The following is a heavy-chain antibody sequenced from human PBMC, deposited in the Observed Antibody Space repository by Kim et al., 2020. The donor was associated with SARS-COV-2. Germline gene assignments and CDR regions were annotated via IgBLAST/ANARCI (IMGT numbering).Heavy chain of an antibody. J-gene: IGHJ5*02. D-gene: IGHD6-13*01. CDR1: GGSFSGYY. V-gene: IGHV4-34*01. CDR2: INHSGST. Sequence: SETLSLTCAVYGGSFSGYYWSWIRQPPGKGLEWIGEINHSGSTIYNPSLKSRVTISVDTSKNQFSLKLSSVTAADTAVYYCARGRYYSSWYGHRCWCDPWGQGTLVTVSS. CDR3: ARGRYYSSWYGHRCWCDP.